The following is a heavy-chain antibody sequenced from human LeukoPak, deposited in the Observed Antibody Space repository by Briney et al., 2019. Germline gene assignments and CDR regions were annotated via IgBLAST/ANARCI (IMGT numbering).Heavy chain of an antibody. CDR3: ARHGSDSIAAAGTVWFDP. CDR2: IYHSGST. CDR1: GGSISSGGYS. Sequence: PSETLSLTCAVSGGSISSGGYSWSWIRQPPGKGLEWIGYIYHSGSTYYNPSLKSRVTISVDRSKNQFSLKLSSVTAADTAVYYCARHGSDSIAAAGTVWFDPWGQGTLVTVSS. D-gene: IGHD6-13*01. J-gene: IGHJ5*02. V-gene: IGHV4-30-2*01.